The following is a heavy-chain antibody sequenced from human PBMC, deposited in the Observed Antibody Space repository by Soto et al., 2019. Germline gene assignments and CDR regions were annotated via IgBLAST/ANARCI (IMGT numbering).Heavy chain of an antibody. CDR2: IYYSGST. D-gene: IGHD1-20*01. CDR1: GGSISISSYY. Sequence: SETLCVTCTFSGGSISISSYYWGWIRQPPGKGLQRIGSIYYSGSTHYNPSLKSRVTISVDTSKNQFSLKLSSVTAADTAVYYCARHGYNWNHLRLAKDSYYYGMDVWGQGTPVTVSS. J-gene: IGHJ6*01. V-gene: IGHV4-39*01. CDR3: ARHGYNWNHLRLAKDSYYYGMDV.